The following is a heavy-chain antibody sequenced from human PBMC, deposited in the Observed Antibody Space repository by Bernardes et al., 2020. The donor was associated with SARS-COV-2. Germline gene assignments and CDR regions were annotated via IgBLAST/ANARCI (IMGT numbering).Heavy chain of an antibody. CDR2: IRKDETGK. Sequence: GSLRLSCAASGFRFGDYWMSWVRQAPGKGLEWVANIRKDETGKNYLDSVRGRFTISRDNAKNSLYLQINSLRAEDTAVYYCARDRNDRNGGVWYDVYDIWGQGTMVTVSS. J-gene: IGHJ3*02. CDR3: ARDRNDRNGGVWYDVYDI. V-gene: IGHV3-7*03. D-gene: IGHD2-8*02. CDR1: GFRFGDYW.